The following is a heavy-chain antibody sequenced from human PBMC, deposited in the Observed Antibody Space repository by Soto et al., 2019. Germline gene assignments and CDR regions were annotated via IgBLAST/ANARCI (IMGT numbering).Heavy chain of an antibody. CDR2: IYYSGST. J-gene: IGHJ6*03. CDR1: GGSISSYY. Sequence: SETLSLTCTVSGGSISSYYWSWIRQPPGKGLEWIGYIYYSGSTNYNPSLKSRVTISVDTSKNQFSLKLSSVTAADTAVYYCARVLPPEYYDLMDVWGKGTTVTVS. V-gene: IGHV4-59*01. D-gene: IGHD3-3*01. CDR3: ARVLPPEYYDLMDV.